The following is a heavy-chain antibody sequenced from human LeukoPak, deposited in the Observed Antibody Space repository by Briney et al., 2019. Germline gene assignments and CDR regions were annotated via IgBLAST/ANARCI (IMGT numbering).Heavy chain of an antibody. CDR2: INGDGSST. D-gene: IGHD2-2*01. J-gene: IGHJ5*02. CDR1: GFTFSSNW. CDR3: AILTQLSSNWVDP. V-gene: IGHV3-74*01. Sequence: PGGSLRLSCAASGFTFSSNWMHWVRQAPGKGLVWVSRINGDGSSTSYADSVKGRFTISRDNAKNTLYLQMNSLRAEDTAVYYCAILTQLSSNWVDPWGQGTLVTVSS.